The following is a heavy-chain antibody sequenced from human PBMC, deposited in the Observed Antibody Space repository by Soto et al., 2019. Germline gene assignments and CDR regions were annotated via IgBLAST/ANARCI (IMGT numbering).Heavy chain of an antibody. V-gene: IGHV4-4*02. D-gene: IGHD6-19*01. CDR3: ARSAGWYAVHS. CDR1: GDSVSSPYW. Sequence: QVQLQESGPGLVKPSGTLSLTCAVSGDSVSSPYWWCWVRQPPGKGLEWIGEVFHTGTTSYNPSRRSRVTISMDKSNNQFSLALSSVTAADTAVYYCARSAGWYAVHSWGPGTRVIVSS. CDR2: VFHTGTT. J-gene: IGHJ4*02.